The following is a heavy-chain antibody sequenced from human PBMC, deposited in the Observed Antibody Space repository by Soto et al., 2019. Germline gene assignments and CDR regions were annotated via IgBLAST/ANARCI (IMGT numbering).Heavy chain of an antibody. D-gene: IGHD4-17*01. CDR1: GGSISSYY. V-gene: IGHV4-59*08. Sequence: PSETLSLTGTVSGGSISSYYWSWIRQPPGKGLEWIGYIYYSGSTNYNPSLKSRVTISVDTSKNQFSLKLSSVTAADTAVYYCARHGDDYGEPIDYWGQGTLVTVSS. CDR3: ARHGDDYGEPIDY. CDR2: IYYSGST. J-gene: IGHJ4*02.